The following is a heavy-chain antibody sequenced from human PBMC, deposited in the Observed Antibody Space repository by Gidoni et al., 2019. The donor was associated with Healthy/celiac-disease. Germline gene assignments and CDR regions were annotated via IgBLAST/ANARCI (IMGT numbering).Heavy chain of an antibody. Sequence: EVQLVESGGGLVKPGGSLSLSCAASGFTFSSYSMTWVRQAPGKGLEWVSSISSSSSYIYYADSVKGRFTISRDNAKNSLYLQMNSLRAEDTAVYYCARLYCSSTSCYTTHPYYYYGMDVWGQGTTVTVSS. CDR3: ARLYCSSTSCYTTHPYYYYGMDV. D-gene: IGHD2-2*02. CDR2: ISSSSSYI. J-gene: IGHJ6*02. V-gene: IGHV3-21*01. CDR1: GFTFSSYS.